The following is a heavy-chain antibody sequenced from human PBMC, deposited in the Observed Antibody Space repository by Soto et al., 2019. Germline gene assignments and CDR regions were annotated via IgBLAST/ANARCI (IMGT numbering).Heavy chain of an antibody. V-gene: IGHV4-34*01. CDR2: SNDRGSI. CDR3: ARERHYILTGPPWVWYFDL. D-gene: IGHD3-9*01. J-gene: IGHJ2*01. CDR1: GGSFMGYY. Sequence: QVQLQQWGAGPLRPLETLSLTCGVAGGSFMGYYCAWLRQSPVKGLEWIGESNDRGSITYNPSPKSRGTISVDTSKNHYPLKLRSVTAADTAVYSCARERHYILTGPPWVWYFDLWGCGTLVAVSS.